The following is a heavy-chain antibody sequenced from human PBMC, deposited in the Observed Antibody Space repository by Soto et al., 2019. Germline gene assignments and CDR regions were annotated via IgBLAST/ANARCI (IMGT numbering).Heavy chain of an antibody. CDR1: GFTFSAYH. Sequence: EVQLVESGGGLVMPGGSLRLSCAASGFTFSAYHMNWVRQAPGKGLEWVSSINPTSSHIYYADSGRGRFTISRDDSKNSVSLQTNSLRTEDAALYYCARGYCGGGGCYLRRDAFDVWGQGTMVTVSS. J-gene: IGHJ3*01. V-gene: IGHV3-21*01. D-gene: IGHD2-15*01. CDR2: INPTSSHI. CDR3: ARGYCGGGGCYLRRDAFDV.